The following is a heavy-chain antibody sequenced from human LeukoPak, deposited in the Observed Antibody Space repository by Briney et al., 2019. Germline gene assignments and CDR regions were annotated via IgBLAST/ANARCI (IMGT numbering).Heavy chain of an antibody. D-gene: IGHD3-3*01. CDR1: GFIFSDYE. J-gene: IGHJ3*02. V-gene: IGHV3-53*01. CDR2: IYSGGST. CDR3: ARESLHTYYDFWSGYYTGAFDI. Sequence: SGGSLRLSCAASGFIFSDYEMNWVRQAPGKGLEWVSVIYSGGSTYYADSVKGRFTISRDNSKNTLYLQMNSLRAEDTAVYYCARESLHTYYDFWSGYYTGAFDIWGQGTMVTVSS.